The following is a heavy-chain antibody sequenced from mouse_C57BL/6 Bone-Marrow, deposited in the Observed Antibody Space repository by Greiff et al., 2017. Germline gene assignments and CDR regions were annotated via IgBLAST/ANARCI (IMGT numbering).Heavy chain of an antibody. J-gene: IGHJ4*01. Sequence: QQSGAELVRPGASVKLSCTASGFNIKDDYMHWVKQRPEQGLEWIGWIDPENGDTEYASKFQGKATITADTSSNTAYLQLSSLTSEDTAVYYCTTSSYYGSSPYAMDYWGQGTSVTVSS. D-gene: IGHD1-1*01. CDR1: GFNIKDDY. V-gene: IGHV14-4*01. CDR3: TTSSYYGSSPYAMDY. CDR2: IDPENGDT.